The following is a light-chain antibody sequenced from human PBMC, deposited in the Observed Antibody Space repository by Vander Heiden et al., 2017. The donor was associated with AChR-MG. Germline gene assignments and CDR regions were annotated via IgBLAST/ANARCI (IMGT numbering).Light chain of an antibody. J-gene: IGKJ4*01. V-gene: IGKV3-11*01. CDR1: QSVSSY. CDR3: QQRSNWPS. Sequence: DIVLTQSPATLSLSPGERATLSCRASQSVSSYLAWYQQKPGQAPRLLIYDASNRATGIPARFSGSGSATDFTLTISSLEPEDFAVYYCQQRSNWPSFGGGTKVEIK. CDR2: DAS.